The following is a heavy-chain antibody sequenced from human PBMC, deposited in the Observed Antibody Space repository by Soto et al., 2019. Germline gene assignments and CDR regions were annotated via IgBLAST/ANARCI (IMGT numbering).Heavy chain of an antibody. CDR1: GGSISSYY. CDR3: ARGLDHFDY. J-gene: IGHJ4*02. V-gene: IGHV4-59*01. CDR2: IYYSGST. Sequence: QVQLQELGPGLVKPSETLSLTCTVSGGSISSYYWSWIRQPPGKGLEWIGYIYYSGSTNYNPSLKSRVTISVDTSKNQFSLKLTSVTAADTAVYYCARGLDHFDYWGQGTLVTVSS.